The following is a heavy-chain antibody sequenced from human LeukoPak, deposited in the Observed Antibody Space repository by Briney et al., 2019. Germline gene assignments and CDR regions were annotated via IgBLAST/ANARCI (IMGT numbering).Heavy chain of an antibody. CDR3: VTGGSYFGY. V-gene: IGHV3-7*01. J-gene: IGHJ4*02. CDR1: GFTFSVNW. CDR2: IEVDGSEK. D-gene: IGHD1-26*01. Sequence: GGSLRLSCAASGFTFSVNWMSWVRQAPGKGLEWVANIEVDGSEKNYLDSVKGRFTISSHNAKNSLYLQMNSLRVEDTAVYYCVTGGSYFGYWGQGTLVTVSS.